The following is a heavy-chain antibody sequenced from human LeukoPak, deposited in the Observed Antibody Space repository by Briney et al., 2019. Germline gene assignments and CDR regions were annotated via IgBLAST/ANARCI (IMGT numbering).Heavy chain of an antibody. Sequence: ASVKVSCKASGYTFTGYYTHWVRQAPGQGLEWMGWINPNSGGTNYAQKFQGRVTMTRDTSISTAYMELSRLRSDDTAVYYCARDQYYYDSSGYSDLDYWGQGTLATVSS. CDR3: ARDQYYYDSSGYSDLDY. CDR1: GYTFTGYY. V-gene: IGHV1-2*02. CDR2: INPNSGGT. D-gene: IGHD3-22*01. J-gene: IGHJ4*02.